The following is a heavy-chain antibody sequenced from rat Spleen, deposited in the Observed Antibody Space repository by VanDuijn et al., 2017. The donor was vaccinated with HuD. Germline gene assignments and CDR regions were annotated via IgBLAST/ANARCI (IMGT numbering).Heavy chain of an antibody. V-gene: IGHV5S13*01. CDR1: GFTFSNYG. J-gene: IGHJ2*01. CDR2: ISTGGGNT. Sequence: EVQLVESGGGLVQPGRSLKLSCAASGFTFSNYGMAWVRQTPAKGLEWVASISTGGGNTYYRDSVKGRFTISRDNAKGTLYLQMNSLTSEDTATYYCTRATTYGYTFDYWGQGVMVTVSS. D-gene: IGHD1-4*01. CDR3: TRATTYGYTFDY.